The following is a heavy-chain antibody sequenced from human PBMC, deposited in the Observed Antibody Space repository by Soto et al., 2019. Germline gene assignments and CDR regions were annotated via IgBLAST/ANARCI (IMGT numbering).Heavy chain of an antibody. V-gene: IGHV1-2*04. CDR2: INPKSGGT. Sequence: GASVKVSCKASGYSFTDYHIHWVRQAPGQGLEWLGRINPKSGGTSTAQKFQGWVTMTRDTSISTAYMELSRLRSDDTAVYYCAGDQGGSSGPKGGYYGMDVWGQGTTVTVSS. D-gene: IGHD6-19*01. CDR1: GYSFTDYH. CDR3: AGDQGGSSGPKGGYYGMDV. J-gene: IGHJ6*02.